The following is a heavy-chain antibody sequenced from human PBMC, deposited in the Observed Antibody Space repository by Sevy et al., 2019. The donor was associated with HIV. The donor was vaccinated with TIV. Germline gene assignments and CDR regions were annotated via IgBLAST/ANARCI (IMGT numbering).Heavy chain of an antibody. V-gene: IGHV3-23*01. CDR2: ISGSGGST. Sequence: GSLRLSCAASGFTFSSYAMSWVRQAPGKGLEWVSAISGSGGSTYYADSVKGRFTISRDNSKNTLYLQMNSLRAEDTAVYYCAKETYYDFWSGYSWVDVWGQGTTVTVSS. CDR1: GFTFSSYA. CDR3: AKETYYDFWSGYSWVDV. J-gene: IGHJ6*02. D-gene: IGHD3-3*01.